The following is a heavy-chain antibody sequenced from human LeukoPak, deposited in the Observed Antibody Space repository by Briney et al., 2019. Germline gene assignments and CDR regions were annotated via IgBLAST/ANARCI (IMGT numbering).Heavy chain of an antibody. V-gene: IGHV1-46*01. CDR1: GYTFTSFY. J-gene: IGHJ5*02. D-gene: IGHD3-9*01. CDR3: AREEYILTGYYPYNWFDP. CDR2: INPSGGST. Sequence: GASVKVSCKASGYTFTSFYMHWVRQAPGQGLEWMGIINPSGGSTSYAQKFQGRVTMTRDMSTSTVYMELSSLRSEDTAVYYCAREEYILTGYYPYNWFDPWGQGTLVTVSS.